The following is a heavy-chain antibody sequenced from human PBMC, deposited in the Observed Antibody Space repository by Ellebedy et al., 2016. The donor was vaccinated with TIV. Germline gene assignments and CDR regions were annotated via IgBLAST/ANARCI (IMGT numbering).Heavy chain of an antibody. CDR2: MNPNSGNT. V-gene: IGHV1-8*01. J-gene: IGHJ4*02. CDR1: GYTFTSYD. CDR3: AKNLALTGDFDY. Sequence: AASVKVSCKASGYTFTSYDINWVRQATGQGLEWLGWMNPNSGNTGYAQKFQGRVTMTRDTSINTAYIELRSLTSEDTAVYYCAKNLALTGDFDYWGQGTLVTVSS. D-gene: IGHD7-27*01.